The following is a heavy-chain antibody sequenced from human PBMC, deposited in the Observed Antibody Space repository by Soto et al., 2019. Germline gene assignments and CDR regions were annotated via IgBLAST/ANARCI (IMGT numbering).Heavy chain of an antibody. Sequence: QVQLVQSGAEVKKPGASVKVSCKASGYTFTSYGISWVRQAPGQGLEWMGWISAYNGNTNYAQKLQGRVTITTDTSTSTCYMELWSLGSDATAVYYCARVYGGNSPDYWGQGTLVTVSS. CDR2: ISAYNGNT. V-gene: IGHV1-18*01. CDR1: GYTFTSYG. CDR3: ARVYGGNSPDY. D-gene: IGHD4-17*01. J-gene: IGHJ4*02.